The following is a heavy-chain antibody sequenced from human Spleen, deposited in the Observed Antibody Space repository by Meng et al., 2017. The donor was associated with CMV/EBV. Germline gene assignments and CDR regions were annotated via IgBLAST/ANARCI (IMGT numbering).Heavy chain of an antibody. J-gene: IGHJ4*02. CDR1: GFTFSSYW. D-gene: IGHD6-13*01. V-gene: IGHV3-7*01. CDR3: ARGKMRWTSTWHEGY. Sequence: GGSLRLTCAASGFTFSSYWMSWVRQAPGKGLEWVANIKQDGSEKYYVDSVKGRFTISRDNAKNTLYLQMNSLRAEDTALYYCARGKMRWTSTWHEGYWGQGALVTVS. CDR2: IKQDGSEK.